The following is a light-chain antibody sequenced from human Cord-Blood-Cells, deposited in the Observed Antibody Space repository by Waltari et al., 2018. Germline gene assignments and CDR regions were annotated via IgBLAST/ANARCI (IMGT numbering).Light chain of an antibody. CDR3: QQYYSTPFT. CDR2: WAS. V-gene: IGKV4-1*01. CDR1: QSVLYSSNNKNY. Sequence: DIVMTQSPDSLAVSLGERATRNCKSSQSVLYSSNNKNYLAWYQQKPGQPPKLLIYWASTRESGVPDRFSGSGSGTDFTLTISSLQAEDVAVYYCQQYYSTPFTFGPGTKVDIK. J-gene: IGKJ3*01.